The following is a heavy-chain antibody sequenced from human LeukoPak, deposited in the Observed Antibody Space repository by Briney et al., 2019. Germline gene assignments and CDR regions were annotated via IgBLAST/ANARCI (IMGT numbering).Heavy chain of an antibody. V-gene: IGHV4-59*01. Sequence: YPSETLSLTCTVSGGSISSYYWSWIRQPPGKGLEWIGYIYYSGSTNCNPSLKSRVTISVGTSKNQFSLKLSSVTAADTAVYYCARGSVPYYDFWSGTPPSAFDIWGQGTMVTVSS. CDR1: GGSISSYY. CDR2: IYYSGST. D-gene: IGHD3-3*01. CDR3: ARGSVPYYDFWSGTPPSAFDI. J-gene: IGHJ3*02.